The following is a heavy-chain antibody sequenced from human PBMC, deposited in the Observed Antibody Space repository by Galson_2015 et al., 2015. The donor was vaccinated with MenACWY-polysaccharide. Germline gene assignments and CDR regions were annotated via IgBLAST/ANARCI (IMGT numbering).Heavy chain of an antibody. CDR3: ARNPSSLDIAAASH. J-gene: IGHJ4*02. CDR1: GFNFGGNG. V-gene: IGHV3-30*02. D-gene: IGHD6-13*01. CDR2: IRNDGRK. Sequence: SLRLSCAGSGFNFGGNGLHWVRQAPGKGLEWVALIRNDGRKHYPDAVKGRFTISRDNSKNTLYLQMNSLRPEDTAVYYCARNPSSLDIAAASHWGQGALVSGSS.